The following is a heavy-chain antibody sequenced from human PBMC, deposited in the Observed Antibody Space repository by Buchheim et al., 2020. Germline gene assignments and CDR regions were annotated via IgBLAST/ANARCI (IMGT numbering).Heavy chain of an antibody. CDR3: ARAMGGYYYYAMDV. Sequence: EVQLVESGGGLVQPGGSLRLSCEASGFTFTSCWMNWVRQAPGKGLEWVANINPDGTERRYVDSVKGRFTVSRDNAKNSLGLQVNSPRVEDTAVYHCARAMGGYYYYAMDVWGQGTT. CDR2: INPDGTER. CDR1: GFTFTSCW. J-gene: IGHJ6*02. D-gene: IGHD3-10*01. V-gene: IGHV3-7*04.